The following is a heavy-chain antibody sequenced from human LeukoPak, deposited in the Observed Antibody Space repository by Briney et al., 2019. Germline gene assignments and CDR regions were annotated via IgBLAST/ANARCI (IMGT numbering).Heavy chain of an antibody. CDR1: DYSFSSHY. Sequence: SETLSLTCAVSDYSFSSHYWTWIRQPPGKGLEWIGYISYIGRTNYNTSLKSRVTISIDTSKNQLSLKLTSVTAADTAVYYCARDLVTVTKGLDIWGQGTMVSVSS. J-gene: IGHJ3*02. D-gene: IGHD4-17*01. V-gene: IGHV4-59*11. CDR3: ARDLVTVTKGLDI. CDR2: ISYIGRT.